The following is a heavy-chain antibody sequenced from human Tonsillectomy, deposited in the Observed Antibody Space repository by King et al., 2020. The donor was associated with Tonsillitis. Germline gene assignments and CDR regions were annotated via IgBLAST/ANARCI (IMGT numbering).Heavy chain of an antibody. CDR3: ASFLTGEGY. J-gene: IGHJ4*02. Sequence: VQLVESGAEVKKPGASVKVSCKASGYTLTGYYMHVVCKAPGQGLAGMGWITHNSGCTNYAQKVQGRGTMTRDTSIRTAYMALSRLRSDDTAVYYCASFLTGEGYWGQGTLVTVSS. CDR1: GYTLTGYY. CDR2: ITHNSGCT. V-gene: IGHV1-2*02. D-gene: IGHD7-27*01.